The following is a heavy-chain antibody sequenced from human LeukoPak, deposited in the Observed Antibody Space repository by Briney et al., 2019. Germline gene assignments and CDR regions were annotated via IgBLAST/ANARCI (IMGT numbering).Heavy chain of an antibody. V-gene: IGHV3-48*03. D-gene: IGHD1-26*01. CDR1: GFSFSSSD. CDR2: ISSSSSTM. Sequence: GGSLRLSCAASGFSFSSSDMNWVRQAPGKGLEWVSYISSSSSTMYYADSVKGRFTISRDNAKNTLYPQMNSLRVEDTAVYYCGRALGSPLDYWGQGTLVTVSS. CDR3: GRALGSPLDY. J-gene: IGHJ4*02.